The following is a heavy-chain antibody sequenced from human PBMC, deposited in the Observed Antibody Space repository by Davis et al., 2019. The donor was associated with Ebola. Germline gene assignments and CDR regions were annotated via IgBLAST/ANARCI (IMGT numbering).Heavy chain of an antibody. J-gene: IGHJ4*02. CDR2: ISSSRNFI. CDR3: ARESYYDISGYYFRHLDY. CDR1: GFDFSDYT. V-gene: IGHV3-21*01. Sequence: GESLKISCAASGFDFSDYTMNWVRQAPGKGLEWVASISSSRNFIYYADSLKGRLTISRDSAKNSLHLQMNSLRAEDTAVYYCARESYYDISGYYFRHLDYWGRGTPVTVSS. D-gene: IGHD3-22*01.